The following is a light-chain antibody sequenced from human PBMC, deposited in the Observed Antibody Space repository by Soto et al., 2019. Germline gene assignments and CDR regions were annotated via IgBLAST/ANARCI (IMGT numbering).Light chain of an antibody. J-gene: IGKJ1*01. CDR2: DAS. CDR1: QSISSW. CDR3: QQYDTYGT. V-gene: IGKV1-5*01. Sequence: DIQMSQSPSTLSASEGDRVTITCRASQSISSWLAWYQQKPGKAPKLLIYDASSLESGVPSRFSGSGSGTEFNLTISSLQPDDSATYYCQQYDTYGTFGQGTKVDIK.